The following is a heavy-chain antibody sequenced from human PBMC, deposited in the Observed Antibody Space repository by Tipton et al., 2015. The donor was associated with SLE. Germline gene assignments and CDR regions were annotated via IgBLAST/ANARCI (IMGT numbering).Heavy chain of an antibody. J-gene: IGHJ5*02. CDR1: GFTFSNYA. CDR2: IYGSGIT. CDR3: AKDGSSSLPGNGFDH. Sequence: SLRLSCTASGFTFSNYAMNWVRQAPGKGLEWVSLIYGSGITYYSDSVRGRFTVSRDNSQDTLSLQMNSLRPEDTAVYFCAKDGSSSLPGNGFDHWGQGILRTVSS. V-gene: IGHV3-23*03. D-gene: IGHD6-13*01.